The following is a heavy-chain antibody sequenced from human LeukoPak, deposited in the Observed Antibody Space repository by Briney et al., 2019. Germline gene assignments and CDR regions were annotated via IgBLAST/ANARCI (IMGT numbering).Heavy chain of an antibody. CDR3: ARDRSRIAAAGTGAFDI. J-gene: IGHJ3*02. CDR2: ISSSSSTI. D-gene: IGHD6-13*01. Sequence: GGSLRLSCAASGFTFSSYSMNWVRQAPGKGLEWVSYISSSSSTIYYADSVKGRFTISRDNAKNSLYLQMNSLGAEDTAVYYCARDRSRIAAAGTGAFDIWGQGTMVTVSS. V-gene: IGHV3-48*04. CDR1: GFTFSSYS.